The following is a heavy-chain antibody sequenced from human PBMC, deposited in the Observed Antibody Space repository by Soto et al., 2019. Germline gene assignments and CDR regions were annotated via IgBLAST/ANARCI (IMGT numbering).Heavy chain of an antibody. D-gene: IGHD4-4*01. CDR2: IKNTGIV. Sequence: QVQLVESGGGLVTPGGSLRLSCAASGFTFSDYYMSWIRQAPGKGLEWVSYIKNTGIVIYAESVRGRFTIPRDNPKNSMDHQMNGLIGEDADIYYCARRIAGNFSHTFDIWGQGTMVTVSS. CDR1: GFTFSDYY. J-gene: IGHJ3*02. CDR3: ARRIAGNFSHTFDI. V-gene: IGHV3-11*01.